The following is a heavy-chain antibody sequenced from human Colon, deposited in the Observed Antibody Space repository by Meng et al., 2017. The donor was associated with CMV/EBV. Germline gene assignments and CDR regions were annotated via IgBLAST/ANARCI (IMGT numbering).Heavy chain of an antibody. CDR2: LYSGGDT. CDR1: GFTISSNY. CDR3: ARAHNDYWTGYLDGFDI. V-gene: IGHV3-66*02. J-gene: IGHJ3*02. D-gene: IGHD3/OR15-3a*01. Sequence: GESLKISCAASGFTISSNYMSWIRQAPGKGLEWVSALYSGGDTYYADSVKGRFTISKDNSNNTLYLQMNSLRTEDTAVYYCARAHNDYWTGYLDGFDIWGQGTRVTVSS.